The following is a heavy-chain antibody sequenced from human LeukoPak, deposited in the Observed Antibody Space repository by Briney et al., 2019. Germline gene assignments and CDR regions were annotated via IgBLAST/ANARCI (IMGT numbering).Heavy chain of an antibody. V-gene: IGHV3-23*01. CDR3: ARDLLMYSRPQGSYYYYYGMDV. Sequence: AGGSLRLSCAASGFTFTTYAMTWVRQTPGKGLEWVSAISGSGGSTYYADSVKGRFTISRDNSKNTLYLQMNSLRAEDTAVYYCARDLLMYSRPQGSYYYYYGMDVWGQGTTVTVSS. CDR2: ISGSGGST. J-gene: IGHJ6*02. D-gene: IGHD6-13*01. CDR1: GFTFTTYA.